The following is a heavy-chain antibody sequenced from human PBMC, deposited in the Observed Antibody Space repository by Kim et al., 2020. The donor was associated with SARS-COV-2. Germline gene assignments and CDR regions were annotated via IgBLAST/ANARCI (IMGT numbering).Heavy chain of an antibody. V-gene: IGHV1-2*02. J-gene: IGHJ4*02. CDR3: ARSYGSGSYGKFFLY. Sequence: QKFQGRVTMTRDTSISTAYMELSRLRSDDTAVYYCARSYGSGSYGKFFLYWGQGTLVTVSS. D-gene: IGHD3-10*01.